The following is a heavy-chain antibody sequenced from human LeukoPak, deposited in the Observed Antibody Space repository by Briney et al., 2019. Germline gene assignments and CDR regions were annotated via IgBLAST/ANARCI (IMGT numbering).Heavy chain of an antibody. CDR3: ARAALAHYYMDV. V-gene: IGHV3-53*05. J-gene: IGHJ6*03. CDR1: GFTVSSNY. Sequence: GGSLRLSCAASGFTVSSNYMSWVRQAPGKGLEWVSVIYSGGSTYYADSMKGRFTISRDNSKNTLFLQVNSLRTEDAAVYYCARAALAHYYMDVWGKGTTVTVSS. CDR2: IYSGGST.